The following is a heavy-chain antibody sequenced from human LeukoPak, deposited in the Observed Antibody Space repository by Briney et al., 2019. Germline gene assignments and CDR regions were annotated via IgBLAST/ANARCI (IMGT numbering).Heavy chain of an antibody. CDR3: ARDFRSGYLDAFDI. Sequence: ASVKVSCKASGYTFTSYGISWVRQGPGQGLEWMGWISAYNGNTNYAQKLQGRVTMTTDTSTSTAYMELRSLRSDDTAVYYCARDFRSGYLDAFDIWGQGTMVTVSS. D-gene: IGHD3-3*01. J-gene: IGHJ3*02. CDR1: GYTFTSYG. CDR2: ISAYNGNT. V-gene: IGHV1-18*01.